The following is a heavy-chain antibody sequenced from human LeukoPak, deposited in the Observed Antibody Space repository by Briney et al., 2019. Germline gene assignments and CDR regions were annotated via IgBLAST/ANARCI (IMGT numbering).Heavy chain of an antibody. CDR1: GFTFSSYA. Sequence: GGSLRLSCAASGFTFSSYAMSWVRQAPGKGLEGVSPISGSGGSTYYADSVKGRFTIYRDNSKNTLYPQMNSLRAEDTAVYYCAKETRLIAVPYYFDYWGQGTLVTVSS. V-gene: IGHV3-23*01. J-gene: IGHJ4*02. CDR2: ISGSGGST. D-gene: IGHD6-19*01. CDR3: AKETRLIAVPYYFDY.